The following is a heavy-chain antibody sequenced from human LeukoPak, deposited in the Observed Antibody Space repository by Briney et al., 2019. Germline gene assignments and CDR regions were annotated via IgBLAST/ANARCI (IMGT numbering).Heavy chain of an antibody. V-gene: IGHV3-23*01. CDR2: ISDSGGRT. J-gene: IGHJ4*02. Sequence: GGSLRLSCAASGFTFSSYAMTWVRQAPGKGLEWVSSISDSGGRTYYADSVKGRCTISRDNSKNTLYLQMNSLRVEDTAVYYCAKAGSIRFDYWGQGTLVTVSS. CDR3: AKAGSIRFDY. D-gene: IGHD1-26*01. CDR1: GFTFSSYA.